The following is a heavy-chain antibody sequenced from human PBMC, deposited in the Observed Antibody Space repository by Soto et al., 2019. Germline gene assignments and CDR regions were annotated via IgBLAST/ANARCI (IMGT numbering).Heavy chain of an antibody. Sequence: QVRLQESGPGLLKPSETLSLTCTVSGGSINTFYWSWVRQPAGKGLEWIGRIFSSGSTSFNPSLESRVAMSVATSKNHFSLSVGSVTAADMAVYYCAREGSYSAYNFAHGIQLWSFDFWGQGALVTVSS. V-gene: IGHV4-4*07. CDR1: GGSINTFY. D-gene: IGHD5-12*01. CDR2: IFSSGST. J-gene: IGHJ4*02. CDR3: AREGSYSAYNFAHGIQLWSFDF.